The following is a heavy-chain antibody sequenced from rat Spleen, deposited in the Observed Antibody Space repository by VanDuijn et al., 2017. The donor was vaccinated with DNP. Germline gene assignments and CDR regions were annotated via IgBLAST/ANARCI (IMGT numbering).Heavy chain of an antibody. J-gene: IGHJ3*01. CDR1: GFTFSDYN. CDR2: ISVSGVPT. CDR3: TTGPTAY. V-gene: IGHV5S10*01. Sequence: EVQLVESGGGLVQSGRSLKVSCAASGFTFSDYNMAWVRQAPKKGLEWVATISVSGVPTYYRDSVKGRFTISRDNAESILYLQMDSVRSDDMATYFCTTGPTAYWGQGTLVTVSA. D-gene: IGHD3-2*01.